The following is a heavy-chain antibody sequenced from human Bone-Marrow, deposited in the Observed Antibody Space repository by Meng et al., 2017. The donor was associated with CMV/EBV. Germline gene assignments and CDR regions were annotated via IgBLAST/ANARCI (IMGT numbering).Heavy chain of an antibody. Sequence: GESLKISCTASGYSFTSYWIGWVRQMPGKGLEWMGIIYPGDSDTRYSPSFQGQVTISADKTISTAYLQWSSLKASDTAMYYCARFPDIVVVPAARGAFDIWGQGTMVTV. V-gene: IGHV5-51*01. J-gene: IGHJ3*02. CDR3: ARFPDIVVVPAARGAFDI. D-gene: IGHD2-2*01. CDR1: GYSFTSYW. CDR2: IYPGDSDT.